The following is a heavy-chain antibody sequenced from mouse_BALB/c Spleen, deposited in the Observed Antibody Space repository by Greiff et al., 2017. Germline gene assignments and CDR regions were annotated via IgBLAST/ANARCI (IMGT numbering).Heavy chain of an antibody. CDR1: GFSLTSYG. D-gene: IGHD2-2*01. CDR3: ARNRNGYLSYAMDY. Sequence: QVQLKQSGPGLVQPSQSLSITCTASGFSLTSYGVHWVRQSPGKGLEWLGVIWSGGSTDYNAAFISRLSTSKDNSKSQVFFKMNSLQANDTAIYYCARNRNGYLSYAMDYWGQGTSVTVSS. J-gene: IGHJ4*01. CDR2: IWSGGST. V-gene: IGHV2-2*02.